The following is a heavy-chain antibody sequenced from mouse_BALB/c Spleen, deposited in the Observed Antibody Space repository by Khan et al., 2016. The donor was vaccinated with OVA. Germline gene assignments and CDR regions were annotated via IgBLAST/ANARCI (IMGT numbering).Heavy chain of an antibody. CDR1: GFTFSSYS. D-gene: IGHD4-1*01. CDR2: ISSGGDYT. V-gene: IGHV5-6*01. CDR3: ASQLTGSFAY. Sequence: EVELVESGGDLVKPGGSLKLSCAASGFTFSSYSMSWVRQTPDKRLEWVATISSGGDYTYYPDSVKGRFTISRDIAKNTLYLQMSSLKSEDTAMYYCASQLTGSFAYWGQGTLVTVSA. J-gene: IGHJ3*01.